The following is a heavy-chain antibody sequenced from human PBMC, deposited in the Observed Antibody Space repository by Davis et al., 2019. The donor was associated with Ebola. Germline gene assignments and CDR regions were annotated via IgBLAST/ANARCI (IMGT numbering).Heavy chain of an antibody. CDR3: ARLDCTSSSCYTGNYYYYYGADV. CDR1: GFTFSSYA. D-gene: IGHD2-2*02. J-gene: IGHJ6*02. CDR2: IYSGGST. V-gene: IGHV3-23*03. Sequence: GGSLRLSCAASGFTFSSYAMNWVRQAPGKGLEWVSVIYSGGSTYYADSVKGRFTISRDNSKNTLYLQMNSLRAEDTAVYYCARLDCTSSSCYTGNYYYYYGADVWGQGTTVTVSS.